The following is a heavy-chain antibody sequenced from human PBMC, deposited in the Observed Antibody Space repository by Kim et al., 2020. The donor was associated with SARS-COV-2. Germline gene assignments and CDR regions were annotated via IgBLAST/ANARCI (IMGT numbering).Heavy chain of an antibody. J-gene: IGHJ4*02. CDR2: ISGSGENT. CDR1: GFTFRNYV. Sequence: GGSLRLSCAASGFTFRNYVMNWVRQPPGKGLEWVSGISGSGENTKYADSVKGRFTISRDNSKNTLYLQMDSLRAEDTALYYCAQAPGNSWLLYFDYWGQGSLVTVSS. V-gene: IGHV3-23*01. D-gene: IGHD5-18*01. CDR3: AQAPGNSWLLYFDY.